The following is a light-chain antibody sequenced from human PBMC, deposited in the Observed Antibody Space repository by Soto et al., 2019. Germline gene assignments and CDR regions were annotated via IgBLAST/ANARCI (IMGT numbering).Light chain of an antibody. CDR2: DVT. V-gene: IGLV2-14*01. Sequence: QSVLTQPASVSRSPGQSITISCTGTSSDVGGYNSVSWYRQDPGKAPKLMIYDVTNRPSGVSNRFSGSKSGNTAPLTISGLQAEDEAYYYCSSFTSSITYVFGTGTKVTVL. CDR1: SSDVGGYNS. J-gene: IGLJ1*01. CDR3: SSFTSSITYV.